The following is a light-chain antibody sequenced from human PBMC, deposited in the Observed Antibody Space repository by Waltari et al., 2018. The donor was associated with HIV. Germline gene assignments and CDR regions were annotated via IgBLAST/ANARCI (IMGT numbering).Light chain of an antibody. CDR3: AVWDDSVNGYV. CDR1: SANIGKYI. CDR2: GRD. J-gene: IGLJ1*01. V-gene: IGLV1-44*01. Sequence: QSALTQPPSTSGTPGQRVTISCSGSSANIGKYIFNWFQQVPGTAPKLLVSGRDQRPSGVPDRFSGSKSDTSGSLAISGLQSEDEGDYYCAVWDDSVNGYVFGTGTKVTVL.